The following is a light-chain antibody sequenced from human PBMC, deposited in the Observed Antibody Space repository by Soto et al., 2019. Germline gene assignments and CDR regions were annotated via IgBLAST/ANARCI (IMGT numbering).Light chain of an antibody. Sequence: QTVVTQEPSFSVSPGRTVTLTCGLSSGSVSTSFYPSWYQQTPGQAPRTLIYSTNTRSSGVPDSFSGSIIGNKAALTITGAQADDESDYYCVLYMGGGVWVFGGGTKVTVL. CDR3: VLYMGGGVWV. V-gene: IGLV8-61*01. CDR2: STN. J-gene: IGLJ3*02. CDR1: SGSVSTSFY.